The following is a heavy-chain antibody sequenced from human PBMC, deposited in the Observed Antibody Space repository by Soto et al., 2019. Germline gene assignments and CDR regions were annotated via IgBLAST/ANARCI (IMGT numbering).Heavy chain of an antibody. V-gene: IGHV3-53*04. CDR3: ASSRSSLSRGYMFDP. J-gene: IGHJ5*02. D-gene: IGHD6-13*01. CDR2: IYSGGST. Sequence: PGGSLRLSCAASGFTVSSNYMSWVRQAPGKGLEWVSVIYSGGSTYYADSVKGRFTISRHNSKNTLYLQMNSLRAEYTSVYYCASSRSSLSRGYMFDPWVQGTLVTVSS. CDR1: GFTVSSNY.